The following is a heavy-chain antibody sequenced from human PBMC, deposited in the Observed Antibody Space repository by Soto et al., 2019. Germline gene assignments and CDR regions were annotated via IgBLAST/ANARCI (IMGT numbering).Heavy chain of an antibody. J-gene: IGHJ4*02. Sequence: SETLSLTCTVSGDSIRDSFWSWVRQPPGKGLEWIGLVHHTGNTNYNPSLETRVTMLIDASANHFSLTLTSVTPADAAIYYCARGREDHVDHHFGHLFDSWGQGTLVTVS. CDR3: ARGREDHVDHHFGHLFDS. V-gene: IGHV4-59*01. D-gene: IGHD3-10*01. CDR2: VHHTGNT. CDR1: GDSIRDSF.